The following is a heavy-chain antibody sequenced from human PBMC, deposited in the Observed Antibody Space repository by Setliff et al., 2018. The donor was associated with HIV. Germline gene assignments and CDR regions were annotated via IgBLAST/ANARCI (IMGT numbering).Heavy chain of an antibody. Sequence: ASGKVSCKESGYTLTSYYMHWVRQAPGQGLEWMGIINPSGGSTSYAQKFQGRVTMTRDTSTSTVYMELSSLRSEDTAVYYCAREESITIFGVPIWGYYYYYMDVWGEGTTVTVSS. V-gene: IGHV1-46*01. J-gene: IGHJ6*03. CDR1: GYTLTSYY. CDR2: INPSGGST. D-gene: IGHD3-3*01. CDR3: AREESITIFGVPIWGYYYYYMDV.